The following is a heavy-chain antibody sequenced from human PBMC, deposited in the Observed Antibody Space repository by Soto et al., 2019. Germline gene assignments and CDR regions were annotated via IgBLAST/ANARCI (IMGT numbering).Heavy chain of an antibody. CDR2: IMPVFPTP. V-gene: IGHV1-69*12. CDR3: ARDKDRLQLGGDYYYILDV. J-gene: IGHJ6*02. D-gene: IGHD1-1*01. CDR1: GGTFSTSA. Sequence: QVQLVQSGAEVKKPGSSVKVSCKASGGTFSTSAISWVRQAPGQGLEWVGGIMPVFPTPDYAQSFQGRVTITANESTSTAYLELTSLRADDTAVYYCARDKDRLQLGGDYYYILDVWGQGTAITVSS.